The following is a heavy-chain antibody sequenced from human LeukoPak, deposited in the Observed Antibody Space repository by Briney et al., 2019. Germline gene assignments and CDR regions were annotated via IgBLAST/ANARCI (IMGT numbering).Heavy chain of an antibody. CDR2: INTDGRST. Sequence: GGSLRLSCAASGFTFSSYSMNWVRQAPGKGPAWVSLINTDGRSTNYADSVKGRFTISRDNAKNSLYLQMTSLTAEDTAVYYCARVCLTTNCPSLDYWGQGTLVTVSS. CDR3: ARVCLTTNCPSLDY. V-gene: IGHV3-21*01. CDR1: GFTFSSYS. D-gene: IGHD1-1*01. J-gene: IGHJ4*02.